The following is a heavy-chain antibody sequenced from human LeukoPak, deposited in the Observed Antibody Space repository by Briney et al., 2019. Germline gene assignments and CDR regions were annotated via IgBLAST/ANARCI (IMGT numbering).Heavy chain of an antibody. J-gene: IGHJ4*02. Sequence: GGSLRLSCAASGFTFSNYYMNWVSQAPGKGLEWVSSISSSSSYIYYADSVKGRFTVSRDNAKNSLYLQMNSLRAEDTAVYYCARVWIYYCDYWGQGTRVTVSS. CDR3: ARVWIYYCDY. CDR1: GFTFSNYY. V-gene: IGHV3-21*04. D-gene: IGHD3-3*01. CDR2: ISSSSSYI.